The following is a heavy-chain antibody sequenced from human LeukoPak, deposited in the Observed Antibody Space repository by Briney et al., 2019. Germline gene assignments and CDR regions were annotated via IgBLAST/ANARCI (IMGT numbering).Heavy chain of an antibody. CDR3: ARDQYYYDSSGYLSYFDY. CDR2: IYHSGST. Sequence: PSETLSLTCAVSGGSISSSNWWSWVRQPPGKGLEWIGEIYHSGSTNYNPSLKSRVTISVDTSKNQFSLKLSSVTAADTAVYYCARDQYYYDSSGYLSYFDYWGQGTLVTVSS. D-gene: IGHD3-22*01. CDR1: GGSISSSNW. V-gene: IGHV4-4*02. J-gene: IGHJ4*02.